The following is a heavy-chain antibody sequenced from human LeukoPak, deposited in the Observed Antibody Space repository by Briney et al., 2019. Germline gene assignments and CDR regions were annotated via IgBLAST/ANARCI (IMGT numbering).Heavy chain of an antibody. CDR1: GGPISSYY. Sequence: PSETLSLTCTVSGGPISSYYWSWIRQPPGKGLEWIGYIYTSGSTNYNPSLKSRVTISVDTSKNQFSLKLSSVTAADTAVYYCARHRTVTHEAVNWFDPWGQGTLVTVSS. CDR3: ARHRTVTHEAVNWFDP. V-gene: IGHV4-4*09. J-gene: IGHJ5*02. D-gene: IGHD4-17*01. CDR2: IYTSGST.